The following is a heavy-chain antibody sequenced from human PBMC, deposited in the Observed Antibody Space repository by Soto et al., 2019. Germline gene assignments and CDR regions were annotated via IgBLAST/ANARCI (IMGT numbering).Heavy chain of an antibody. D-gene: IGHD3-3*01. J-gene: IGHJ3*02. CDR2: IYPGDSDT. CDR3: ARLPSPFVYYDFWSDYYAHAFDI. Sequence: VAALKISCKGSGYSFTSYWIGWVRQMPGKGLEWMGIIYPGDSDTRYSPSFQGQVTISADKSISTAYLQWSSLKASDTAMYYCARLPSPFVYYDFWSDYYAHAFDIWGQGTMVTVSS. V-gene: IGHV5-51*01. CDR1: GYSFTSYW.